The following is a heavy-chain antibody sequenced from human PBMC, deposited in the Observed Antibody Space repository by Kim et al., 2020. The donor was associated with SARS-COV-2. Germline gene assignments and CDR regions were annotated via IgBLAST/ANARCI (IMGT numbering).Heavy chain of an antibody. D-gene: IGHD6-6*01. Sequence: TTYAPSVKVRFTISRDDAKNPAYLQMNSLKTEDTAVYYCTRHERSSSSRNWGQGTLVTVSS. J-gene: IGHJ4*02. V-gene: IGHV3-73*01. CDR3: TRHERSSSSRN. CDR2: T.